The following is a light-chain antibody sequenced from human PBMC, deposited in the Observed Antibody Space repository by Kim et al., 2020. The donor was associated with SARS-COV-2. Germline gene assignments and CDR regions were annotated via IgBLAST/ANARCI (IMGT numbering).Light chain of an antibody. CDR2: EDN. J-gene: IGLJ3*02. V-gene: IGLV6-57*03. Sequence: GKAVSISCPRNTAGIASNRVQCSQQRPGSAPTTVTYEDNQRPSGIPDRFSGSIDNASNSASLSISGLKTEDEADYSCQSYDTANVLFGGGTKVTVL. CDR1: TAGIASNR. CDR3: QSYDTANVL.